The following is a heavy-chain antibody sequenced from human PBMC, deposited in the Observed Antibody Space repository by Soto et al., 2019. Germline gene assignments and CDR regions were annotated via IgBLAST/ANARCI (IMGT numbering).Heavy chain of an antibody. CDR2: ISSSSSYI. CDR1: GFTFSSYS. D-gene: IGHD4-4*01. J-gene: IGHJ5*02. CDR3: ARDPTAVTSRFDP. V-gene: IGHV3-21*01. Sequence: ESGGGLVKPGGSLRLSCAASGFTFSSYSMNWVRQASGKGLEWVSSISSSSSYIYYADSVKGRFTISRDNAKNSLYLQMNSLRAEDTAVYYCARDPTAVTSRFDPWGQGTLVTVSS.